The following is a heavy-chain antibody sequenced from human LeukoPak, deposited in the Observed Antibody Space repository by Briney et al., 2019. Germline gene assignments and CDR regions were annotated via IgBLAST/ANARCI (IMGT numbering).Heavy chain of an antibody. CDR1: GFTFSSYW. CDR2: IKQDGSEK. J-gene: IGHJ3*02. CDR3: VRDNDSSGYYVDAFDI. D-gene: IGHD3-22*01. V-gene: IGHV3-7*01. Sequence: GGSLRLSCAASGFTFSSYWMSWVRQAPGKGLEWVANIKQDGSEKYYVDPVKGRFTISRDNAKNSLYLQMYSLRAEDTAVYYCVRDNDSSGYYVDAFDIWGQGTMVTVSS.